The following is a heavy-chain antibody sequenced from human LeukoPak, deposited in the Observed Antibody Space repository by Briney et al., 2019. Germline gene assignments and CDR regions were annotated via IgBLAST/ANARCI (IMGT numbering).Heavy chain of an antibody. CDR2: IIPIFGTV. D-gene: IGHD6-6*01. CDR1: GGTFSSYA. J-gene: IGHJ4*02. Sequence: SVKVSCKASGGTFSSYAISWVRQAPGQGLEWMGGIIPIFGTVNYAQKFQGRVTITTDESTSTAYMELSSLRSEDTAVYYCARGHSSSYYFDYWGQGTLVTVSS. V-gene: IGHV1-69*05. CDR3: ARGHSSSYYFDY.